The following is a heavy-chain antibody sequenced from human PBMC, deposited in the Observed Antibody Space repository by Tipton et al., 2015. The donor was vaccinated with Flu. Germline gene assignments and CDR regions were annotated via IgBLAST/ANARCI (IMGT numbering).Heavy chain of an antibody. CDR1: GFTFSDYQ. D-gene: IGHD3-22*01. CDR2: ISTSGTTL. Sequence: SLRLSCAASGFTFSDYQISWIRQAPGKGLEWVSYISTSGTTLYYVDSVRGRFTISRDNPKNSLYLQMNSLRAEDTAVYYCARDLFPQYYYDTRSPFDYWGQGTLVTVSS. J-gene: IGHJ4*02. V-gene: IGHV3-11*01. CDR3: ARDLFPQYYYDTRSPFDY.